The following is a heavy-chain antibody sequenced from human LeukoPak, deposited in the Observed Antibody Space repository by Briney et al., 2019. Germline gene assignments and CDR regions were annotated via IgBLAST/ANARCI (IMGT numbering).Heavy chain of an antibody. J-gene: IGHJ3*02. CDR1: GYSFTSYW. D-gene: IGHD1-26*01. V-gene: IGHV5-51*01. Sequence: GESLQISCKGSGYSFTSYWIGWVRQLPGKGLEWMGIIYPGDSDTRYSPSFQGQVTISADKSISTAYLQWSSLKASDTAMYYCARWDSGSYSGNAFDIWGQGTMVTVSS. CDR2: IYPGDSDT. CDR3: ARWDSGSYSGNAFDI.